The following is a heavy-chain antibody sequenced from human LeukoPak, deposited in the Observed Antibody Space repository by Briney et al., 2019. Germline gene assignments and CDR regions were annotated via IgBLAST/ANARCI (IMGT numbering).Heavy chain of an antibody. CDR1: GFTVSSNY. CDR2: ICGGGTT. J-gene: IGHJ5*02. D-gene: IGHD3-10*02. CDR3: ARITMSRFDP. V-gene: IGHV3-53*01. Sequence: PGGSLRLSCAASGFTVSSNYMSWVRQAPGRGLEWVSVICGGGTTYYADSVKGRFTISRDNSKNTLYLQMNSLRAEDTAVYYCARITMSRFDPWGQGTLVTVS.